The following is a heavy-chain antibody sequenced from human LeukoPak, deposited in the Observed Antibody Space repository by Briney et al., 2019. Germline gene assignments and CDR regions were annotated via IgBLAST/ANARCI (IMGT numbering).Heavy chain of an antibody. V-gene: IGHV4-59*11. J-gene: IGHJ4*02. CDR2: IYHSGGN. CDR3: AKVGSYDSSGYYFSD. Sequence: SGTLSLTCSVSGGSISSHYWSWIRQPPGKALEWIGYIYHSGGNRYNPPLKSRVTISLDTSKNQLSLQLSSVTAADTAVYYCAKVGSYDSSGYYFSDWGQGTLVTVSS. D-gene: IGHD3-22*01. CDR1: GGSISSHY.